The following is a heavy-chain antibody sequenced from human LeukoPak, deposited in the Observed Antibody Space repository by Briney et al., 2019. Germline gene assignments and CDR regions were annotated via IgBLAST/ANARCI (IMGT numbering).Heavy chain of an antibody. CDR3: ARDRSGSYDTVAYFDY. D-gene: IGHD1-26*01. Sequence: SETLSLTCTVSGGSISSYYWSWIRQPAGKGLEWIGRIYTSGSTNYNPSLKSRVTMSVDTSKNQFSLKLSSVTAADTAVYYCARDRSGSYDTVAYFDYWGQGTLVTVSS. V-gene: IGHV4-4*07. CDR2: IYTSGST. CDR1: GGSISSYY. J-gene: IGHJ4*02.